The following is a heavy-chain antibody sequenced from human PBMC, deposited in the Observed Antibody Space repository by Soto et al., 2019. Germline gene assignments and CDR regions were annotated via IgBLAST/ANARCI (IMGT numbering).Heavy chain of an antibody. CDR1: GFTFSSYA. V-gene: IGHV3-23*01. J-gene: IGHJ4*02. CDR2: ISGSGGST. Sequence: GSLRLSCAASGFTFSSYAMSWVRQAPGKGLEWVSAISGSGGSTYYADSVKGRFTISRDNSKNTLYLQMNSLRAEDTAVYYCAKPGRYSSGWYEDLFGDFDYWGQGTLVTVSS. D-gene: IGHD6-19*01. CDR3: AKPGRYSSGWYEDLFGDFDY.